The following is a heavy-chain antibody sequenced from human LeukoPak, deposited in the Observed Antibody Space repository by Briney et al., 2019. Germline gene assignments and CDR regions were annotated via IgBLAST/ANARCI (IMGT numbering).Heavy chain of an antibody. V-gene: IGHV3-48*03. J-gene: IGHJ4*02. CDR2: ISSSGSTI. CDR1: GFTFSSYE. CDR3: ASTEYSSSRGPFDY. D-gene: IGHD6-6*01. Sequence: GGSLRLSCAASGFTFSSYEMNWVRQAPGKGLEWVSYISSSGSTIYYADSVKGRFTISRDNSKNTLYLQMNSLRAEDTAVYYCASTEYSSSRGPFDYWGQGTLVTVSS.